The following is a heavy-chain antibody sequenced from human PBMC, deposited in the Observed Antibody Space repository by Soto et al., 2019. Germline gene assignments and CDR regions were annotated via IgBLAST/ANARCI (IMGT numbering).Heavy chain of an antibody. CDR3: AKDRRAGGNSAFYFDF. Sequence: GGSLRLSCAASGFKFSSYAMSWVRQAPGKGLEWVSLISATGGGTYYADSVKGRFTISRDNSDNTLYLQVHSLRAEDTAVYYCAKDRRAGGNSAFYFDFWGQGAQVTV. D-gene: IGHD3-16*01. J-gene: IGHJ5*01. CDR1: GFKFSSYA. CDR2: ISATGGGT. V-gene: IGHV3-23*01.